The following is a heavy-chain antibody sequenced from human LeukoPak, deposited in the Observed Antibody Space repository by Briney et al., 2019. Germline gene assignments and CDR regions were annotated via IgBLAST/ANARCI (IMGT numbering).Heavy chain of an antibody. CDR2: ISSSSSTI. CDR3: ARDFRWAAAGTGY. Sequence: PGGSLRLSCAASGFTFSSYSMNWVRQAPGKGLEWVSYISSSSSTIYYADSVKGRFTISRDNAKNSLYLQMNSLRAEDTAVYYCARDFRWAAAGTGYWGQGTLVTVSS. CDR1: GFTFSSYS. J-gene: IGHJ4*02. V-gene: IGHV3-48*01. D-gene: IGHD6-13*01.